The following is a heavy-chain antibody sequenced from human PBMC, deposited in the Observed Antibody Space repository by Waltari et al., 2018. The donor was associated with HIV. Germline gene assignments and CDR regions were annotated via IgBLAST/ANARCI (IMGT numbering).Heavy chain of an antibody. J-gene: IGHJ5*01. Sequence: EVQLVESGGGLVQPGGSLRPSCAASGLRLSSYEMEWVRQAPGKGLEWISYISNSGSPNYYAGFVRGRFTISRDSDKNSLFLQMNSLRVEDTAVYYCARGWLDSWGQGTMVTVSS. CDR3: ARGWLDS. V-gene: IGHV3-48*03. CDR2: ISNSGSPN. CDR1: GLRLSSYE.